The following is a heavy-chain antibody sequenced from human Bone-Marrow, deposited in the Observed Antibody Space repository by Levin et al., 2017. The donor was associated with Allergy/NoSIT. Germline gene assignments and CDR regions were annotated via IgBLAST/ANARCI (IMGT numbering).Heavy chain of an antibody. Sequence: SETLSLTCAVSGASINRGGDYWAWIRQHPGKGLEWVGSIYYTGTTFDNPSLKSRLTISVDTSKNHFSLKLASVTAADTAVYYCARAGAVTGTFDWWGQGTLVTVSS. CDR2: IYYTGTT. D-gene: IGHD6-19*01. V-gene: IGHV4-31*11. CDR1: GASINRGGDY. CDR3: ARAGAVTGTFDW. J-gene: IGHJ4*02.